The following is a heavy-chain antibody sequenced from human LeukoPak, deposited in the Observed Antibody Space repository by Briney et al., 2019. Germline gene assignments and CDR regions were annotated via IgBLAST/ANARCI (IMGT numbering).Heavy chain of an antibody. Sequence: SETLSLTCAVYGGSFSGYYWSWIRQPPGKGLEWIGEINHSGSTNYNPSLKSRVTISVDTSKNQFSLKLSSVTAADTAVYYCASCSGGSCSHDYWGQGTLVTVSS. D-gene: IGHD2-15*01. J-gene: IGHJ4*02. V-gene: IGHV4-34*01. CDR2: INHSGST. CDR1: GGSFSGYY. CDR3: ASCSGGSCSHDY.